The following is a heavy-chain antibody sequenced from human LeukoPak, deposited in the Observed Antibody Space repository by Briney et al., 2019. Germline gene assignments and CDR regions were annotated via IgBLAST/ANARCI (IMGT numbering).Heavy chain of an antibody. D-gene: IGHD1-26*01. Sequence: SQTLSLTCTVSGGSFSSGGYYWSCIRQHPGKGLDWIGYIYYSGSTNYNPSLRSRVTISVDTSKNQFSLKLSSVTAAATAVYYCARRLHSGSYYRVGAFDIWGQGTMVTVSS. CDR2: IYYSGST. CDR3: ARRLHSGSYYRVGAFDI. J-gene: IGHJ3*02. V-gene: IGHV4-31*03. CDR1: GGSFSSGGYY.